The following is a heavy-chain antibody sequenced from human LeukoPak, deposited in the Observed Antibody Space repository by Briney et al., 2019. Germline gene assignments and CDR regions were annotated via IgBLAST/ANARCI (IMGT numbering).Heavy chain of an antibody. J-gene: IGHJ6*02. CDR3: ATYCSSTSCYGV. CDR1: GYTFTGYY. D-gene: IGHD2-2*01. CDR2: INPNSGNT. V-gene: IGHV1-8*02. Sequence: ASVKVSCKASGYTFTGYYMHWVRQAPGQGLEWMGWINPNSGNTGYAQKFQGRVTMTRNTSISTAYMELSSLRSEDTAVYYCATYCSSTSCYGVWGQGTTVTVSS.